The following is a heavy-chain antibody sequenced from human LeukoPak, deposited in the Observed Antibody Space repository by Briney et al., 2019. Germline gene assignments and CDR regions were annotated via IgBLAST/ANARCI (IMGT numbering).Heavy chain of an antibody. Sequence: SETLSLTCTVSGGSISSYYWSWIRQPPGKGLEWIGSIYYSGSTNYNPSLKSRVTISVDTSKNQFSLKLSSVTAADTALYYCARENGYRYDYWGQGTLVTVSS. CDR3: ARENGYRYDY. CDR1: GGSISSYY. CDR2: IYYSGST. V-gene: IGHV4-59*01. D-gene: IGHD5-18*01. J-gene: IGHJ4*02.